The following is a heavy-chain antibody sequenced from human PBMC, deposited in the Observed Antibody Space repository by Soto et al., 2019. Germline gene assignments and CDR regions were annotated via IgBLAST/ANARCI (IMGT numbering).Heavy chain of an antibody. CDR3: ASGDSGYFQNFDY. D-gene: IGHD3-22*01. J-gene: IGHJ4*02. CDR2: ISGSGGST. V-gene: IGHV3-23*01. Sequence: PGGSLRLSCAASGFTFSSYAMSWVRQAPGKGLEWVSAISGSGGSTYYADSVKGRFTISRDNSKNTLYLQMNSLRAEDTAVYYCASGDSGYFQNFDYWGQGTLVTVSS. CDR1: GFTFSSYA.